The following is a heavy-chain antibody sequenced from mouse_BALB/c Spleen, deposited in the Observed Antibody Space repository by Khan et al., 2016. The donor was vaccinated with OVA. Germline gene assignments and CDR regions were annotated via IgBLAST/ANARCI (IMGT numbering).Heavy chain of an antibody. J-gene: IGHJ4*01. CDR3: ARGNYYGYAMDY. Sequence: EVELVESGPGLVKPSQSLSLTCTVTGYSITSNYAWNWIRQLPGNKLEWMGYISYSGSTSYNPSLKSRISITRDTPKNQFFLQFNSVTTEDAATYYCARGNYYGYAMDYWGQGTSVTVSS. CDR1: GYSITSNYA. D-gene: IGHD1-1*01. V-gene: IGHV3-2*02. CDR2: ISYSGST.